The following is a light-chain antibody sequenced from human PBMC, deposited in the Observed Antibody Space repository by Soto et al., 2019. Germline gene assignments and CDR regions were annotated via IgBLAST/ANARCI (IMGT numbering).Light chain of an antibody. Sequence: QAARTQPASASGSAGQSNSISCTGTSSDVGGYNYVSWYQQHTGKAPKLMIYDVSNRPSGVSNRFAGSKSGNTASLTISGLQAEDEADYYCSSYTSSSTLLYVFGTGTKVTVL. J-gene: IGLJ1*01. V-gene: IGLV2-14*01. CDR2: DVS. CDR1: SSDVGGYNY. CDR3: SSYTSSSTLLYV.